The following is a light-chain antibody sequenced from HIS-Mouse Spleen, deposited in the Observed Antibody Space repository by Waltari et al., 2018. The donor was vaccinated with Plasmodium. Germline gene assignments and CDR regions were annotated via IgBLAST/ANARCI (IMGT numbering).Light chain of an antibody. Sequence: ALQMTQSPSSLSASVGDRVPITCRASQGIRNDLGWYQQKPGKATKLLISAASSLQSGVPSRFSGSGSGTDFTLTISSLQPEDFATYYCLQDYNYPYTFGQGTKLEIK. V-gene: IGKV1-6*01. CDR1: QGIRND. CDR2: AAS. CDR3: LQDYNYPYT. J-gene: IGKJ2*01.